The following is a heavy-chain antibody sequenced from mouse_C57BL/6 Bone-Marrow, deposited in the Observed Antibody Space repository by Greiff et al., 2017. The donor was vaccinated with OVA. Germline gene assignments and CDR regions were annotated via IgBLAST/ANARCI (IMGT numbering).Heavy chain of an antibody. CDR2: ISYDGSN. D-gene: IGHD2-10*01. CDR1: GYSITSGYY. CDR3: ARDILPSMDY. J-gene: IGHJ4*01. Sequence: EVKLQESGPGLVKPSQSLSLTCSVTGYSITSGYYWNWIRQFPGNKLEWMGYISYDGSNNYNPSLKNRISITRDTSKNQFFLKLNSVTTEDTATYYCARDILPSMDYWGQGTSVTVSS. V-gene: IGHV3-6*01.